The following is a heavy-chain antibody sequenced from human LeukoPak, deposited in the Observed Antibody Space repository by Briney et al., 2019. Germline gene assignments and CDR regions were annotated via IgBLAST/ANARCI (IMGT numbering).Heavy chain of an antibody. Sequence: SETLSLTCTVSGGSISSSSYYWGWIRQPPGKGLEWIGSHYYSGTTYYNPSLKSRVTISVDTSKNQFSLKLSSVTAADTAVYYCARSGSYYYDAFDIWGQGTMVTVSS. CDR1: GGSISSSSYY. J-gene: IGHJ3*02. D-gene: IGHD1-26*01. V-gene: IGHV4-39*01. CDR3: ARSGSYYYDAFDI. CDR2: HYYSGTT.